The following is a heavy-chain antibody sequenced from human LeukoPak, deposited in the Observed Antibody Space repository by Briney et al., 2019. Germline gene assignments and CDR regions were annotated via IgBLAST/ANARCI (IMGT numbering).Heavy chain of an antibody. CDR3: SKWGDYDVLTGYYDSDF. V-gene: IGHV3-23*01. D-gene: IGHD3-9*01. J-gene: IGHJ4*02. CDR2: ILGSGRSA. Sequence: GGSLRLSCAAPGFTFNNYAMSWVRQAPGKGLEWVSAILGSGRSAYYADSVKGRFTISRDNSKNSLFLQVNSLRVEDTALYYCSKWGDYDVLTGYYDSDFWGQGTLVTVSA. CDR1: GFTFNNYA.